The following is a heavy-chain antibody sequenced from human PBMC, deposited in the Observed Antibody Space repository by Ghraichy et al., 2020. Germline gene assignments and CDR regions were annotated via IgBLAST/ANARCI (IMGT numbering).Heavy chain of an antibody. CDR2: INGGGDKT. V-gene: IGHV3-23*01. D-gene: IGHD7-27*01. CDR3: AGDPNWAYGY. CDR1: GFTFASVD. J-gene: IGHJ4*02. Sequence: LSLTCAASGFTFASVDMNWFRQAPGRGPEWVSNINGGGDKTYYAESVKGRFSISRDNSKNTLFLEMNSLRVEDTAVYYCAGDPNWAYGYWGQGTLVTVSS.